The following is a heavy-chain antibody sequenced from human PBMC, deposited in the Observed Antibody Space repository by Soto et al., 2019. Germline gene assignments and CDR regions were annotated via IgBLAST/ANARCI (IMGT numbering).Heavy chain of an antibody. CDR3: ARRYGLSAFDI. CDR1: GGTISSYY. J-gene: IGHJ3*02. D-gene: IGHD3-10*01. CDR2: IYHSGST. V-gene: IGHV4-59*08. Sequence: PSETLCLTCTASGGTISSYYWSWIRQPPGKGLVWIGVIYHSGSTNYNPSLKSRFNISVDTTKNQFALKLSSVTSADTAGYLGARRYGLSAFDIWGQGTMVTVSS.